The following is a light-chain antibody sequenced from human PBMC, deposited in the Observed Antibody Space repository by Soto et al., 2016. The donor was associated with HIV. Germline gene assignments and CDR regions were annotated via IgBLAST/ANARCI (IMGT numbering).Light chain of an antibody. Sequence: DVQMTQSPSTPSASVGDRVTITCRASQAINSRLAWYQQNPGKAPEVLITATYTLQDGVPSRFSGSASGGTGTDFTLTIDSLQPEDFATYYCQQTDSFPFTFGPGTKVNV. J-gene: IGKJ3*01. CDR1: QAINSR. CDR3: QQTDSFPFT. V-gene: IGKV1-12*01. CDR2: ATY.